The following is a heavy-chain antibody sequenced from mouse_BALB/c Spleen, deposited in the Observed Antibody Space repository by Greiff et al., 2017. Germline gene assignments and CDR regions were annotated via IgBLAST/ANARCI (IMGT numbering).Heavy chain of an antibody. D-gene: IGHD1-2*01. J-gene: IGHJ2*01. CDR3: ARHGYEEDYFDY. V-gene: IGHV1S135*01. CDR2: IDTYNGGT. Sequence: VQLLQSGPELVQPGASVKVSCKASGYAFTSYNMYWVKQSHGKSLEWIGYIDTYNGGTSYNQKFTGKATLTVDKSTSTAYMHLNSLTSEDSAVYYGARHGYEEDYFDYWGQGTTLTVSS. CDR1: GYAFTSYN.